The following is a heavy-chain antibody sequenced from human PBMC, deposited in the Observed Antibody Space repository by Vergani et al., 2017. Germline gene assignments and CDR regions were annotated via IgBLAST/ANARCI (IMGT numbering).Heavy chain of an antibody. CDR2: ISARDPGT. V-gene: IGHV3-23*01. CDR3: ARHSYDTTPYLQGGYDC. Sequence: EVQLLQSGGGVIQPGGSVRLSCAAFGFTFSACPMTWVRQAPGKGVEWVSAISARDPGTYYADSVKGRFTISRENSKNMLYLQMNNLGAEDTAGYYGARHSYDTTPYLQGGYDCWGQGTLVSVSS. J-gene: IGHJ4*02. D-gene: IGHD3-22*01. CDR1: GFTFSACP.